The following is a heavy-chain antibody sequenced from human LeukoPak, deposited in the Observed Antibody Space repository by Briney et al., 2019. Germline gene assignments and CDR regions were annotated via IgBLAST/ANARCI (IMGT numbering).Heavy chain of an antibody. CDR2: IWYDGSNK. D-gene: IGHD5-18*01. V-gene: IGHV3-33*01. J-gene: IGHJ4*02. CDR3: ARGTGYSFVNIDF. CDR1: EFTFSNYG. Sequence: PGGSLRLSCAAFEFTFSNYGMHWVRQAPGKGLEWVAVIWYDGSNKYYADSVKGRFTISRDNSKNTLYLQMNSLRDEDTAVYYCARGTGYSFVNIDFWGQGTLVTVSS.